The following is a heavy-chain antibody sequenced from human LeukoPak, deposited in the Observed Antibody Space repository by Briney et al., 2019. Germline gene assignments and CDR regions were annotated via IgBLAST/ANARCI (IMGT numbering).Heavy chain of an antibody. J-gene: IGHJ3*02. CDR1: GYSISSGYC. D-gene: IGHD2-2*01. V-gene: IGHV4-38-2*02. Sequence: PSETLSLTCTVSGYSISSGYCWGWIRQPPGKGLEWIGSIYHSGSTYYNPSLKSRVTISVDTSKNQFSLKLSSVTAADTAVYYCAREYQLPHDAFDIWGQGTMVTVSS. CDR3: AREYQLPHDAFDI. CDR2: IYHSGST.